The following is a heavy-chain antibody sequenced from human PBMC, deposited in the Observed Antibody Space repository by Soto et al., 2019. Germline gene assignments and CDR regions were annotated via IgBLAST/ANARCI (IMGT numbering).Heavy chain of an antibody. CDR2: ITSSGDTI. V-gene: IGHV3-48*03. Sequence: EVQLVEPGGGLVQPGGSLRLSCAASGFTFSSYEMNWVRRAPGKGLEWLSYITSSGDTIYVADSVRGLFTISRDNAQNSLYLQMNSLRVEDTATYYCARERRFMEWIPIDYWGQGTVVTVSS. CDR3: ARERRFMEWIPIDY. D-gene: IGHD3-3*01. CDR1: GFTFSSYE. J-gene: IGHJ4*02.